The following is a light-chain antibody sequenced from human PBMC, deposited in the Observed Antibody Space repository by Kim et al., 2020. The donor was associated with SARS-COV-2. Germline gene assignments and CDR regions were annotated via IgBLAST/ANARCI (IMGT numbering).Light chain of an antibody. CDR1: SSDVGGYNY. CDR2: DVS. V-gene: IGLV2-14*04. Sequence: GQSITISCTGTSSDVGGYNYVSWYQQHPGKAPKLMIYDVSKRPSGVSNRFSGSKSGNTASLTISGLQAEDEADYYCSSYTSSTLCVFGTGTKVTVL. J-gene: IGLJ1*01. CDR3: SSYTSSTLCV.